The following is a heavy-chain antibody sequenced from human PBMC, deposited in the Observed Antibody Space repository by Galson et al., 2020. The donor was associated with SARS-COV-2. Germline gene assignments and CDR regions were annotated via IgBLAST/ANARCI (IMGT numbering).Heavy chain of an antibody. Sequence: LSLTCAASGFTFSTYHMHWVRQAPGKGLEWVASISSDGRNQNYPASVNGRFTISRDKSKHTPCLQMSSLRVEDTAMYYCAKGSGGYSGYVGAWAYHYYMDVWGKGTTVTVSS. CDR2: ISSDGRNQ. D-gene: IGHD5-12*01. CDR3: AKGSGGYSGYVGAWAYHYYMDV. J-gene: IGHJ6*03. CDR1: GFTFSTYH. V-gene: IGHV3-30*02.